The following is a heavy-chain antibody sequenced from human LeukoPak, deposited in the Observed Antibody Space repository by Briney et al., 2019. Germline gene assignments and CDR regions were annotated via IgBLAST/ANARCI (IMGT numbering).Heavy chain of an antibody. V-gene: IGHV4-39*07. D-gene: IGHD6-25*01. CDR1: AGSISSGSYY. CDR2: INHSGST. J-gene: IGHJ4*02. Sequence: SETLSLTCAVSAGSISSGSYYWSWIRQPPGKGLEWIGEINHSGSTNYNPSLKSRVTISVDTSKNQFSLKLSSVTAADTAVYYCARGLWAAADYWGQGTLVTVSS. CDR3: ARGLWAAADY.